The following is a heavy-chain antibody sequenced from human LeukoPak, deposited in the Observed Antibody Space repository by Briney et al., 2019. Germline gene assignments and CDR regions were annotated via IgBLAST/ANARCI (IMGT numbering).Heavy chain of an antibody. J-gene: IGHJ4*02. CDR1: GGSFSSYY. V-gene: IGHV4-39*01. Sequence: SETLSLTCAVYGGSFSSYYWGWIRQPPGKGLEWIGSIYYSGSTYYNPSLKSRVTISVDTSKNQFSLKLSSVTAADTAVYYCARLGYGDYGAYWGQGTLVTVSS. CDR3: ARLGYGDYGAY. CDR2: IYYSGST. D-gene: IGHD4-17*01.